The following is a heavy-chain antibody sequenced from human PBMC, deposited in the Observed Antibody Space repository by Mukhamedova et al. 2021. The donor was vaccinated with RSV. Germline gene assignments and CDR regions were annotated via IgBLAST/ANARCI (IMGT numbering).Heavy chain of an antibody. CDR3: ASSYSGSFHFDY. V-gene: IGHV3-23*01. J-gene: IGHJ4*02. Sequence: GRFTISRDNSKNTLYLQMNSLRAEDTAVYYCASSYSGSFHFDYWGQGNLVTVSS. D-gene: IGHD1-26*01.